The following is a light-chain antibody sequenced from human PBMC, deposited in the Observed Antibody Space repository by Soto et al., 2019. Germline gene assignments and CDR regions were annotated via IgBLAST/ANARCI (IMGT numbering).Light chain of an antibody. V-gene: IGKV3-20*01. Sequence: EIVLTQSPGTLSLSPGERANLSCRASQSVSSSYLAWYQQKPGQAPRLLIYGASSKATGIPDKFSGNGSRTDFTLTISSLEPEDFAVYYCQQYGSSPRTFGQGTKVDIK. CDR2: GAS. J-gene: IGKJ1*01. CDR3: QQYGSSPRT. CDR1: QSVSSSY.